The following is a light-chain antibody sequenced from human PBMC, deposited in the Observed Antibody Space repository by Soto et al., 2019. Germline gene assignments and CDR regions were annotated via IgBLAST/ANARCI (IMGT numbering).Light chain of an antibody. CDR3: CSYTSALTPDV. Sequence: QSVLTQPASVSGSPGQSITISCTGTSSDIGGHDDVSWYQQHPGKVPKLLIYGVTDRPSGVSNRFSGSKSGNVASLTISGLQAEDEADYYCCSYTSALTPDVFGTGTKVTVL. V-gene: IGLV2-14*03. CDR1: SSDIGGHDD. CDR2: GVT. J-gene: IGLJ1*01.